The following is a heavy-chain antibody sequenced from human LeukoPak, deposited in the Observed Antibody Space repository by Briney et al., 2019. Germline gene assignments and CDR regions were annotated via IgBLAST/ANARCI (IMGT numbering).Heavy chain of an antibody. D-gene: IGHD3-10*01. CDR2: ISSSSSTI. Sequence: GGSLRLSCAASGFTFSNYNMNWVRQAPGKGLEWVSYISSSSSTIHYAESVKGRFTISRDNARNSLYLQMNSLRAEDTAVYYCARETPEELFDIWGQGTMVTVSS. J-gene: IGHJ3*02. CDR1: GFTFSNYN. CDR3: ARETPEELFDI. V-gene: IGHV3-48*01.